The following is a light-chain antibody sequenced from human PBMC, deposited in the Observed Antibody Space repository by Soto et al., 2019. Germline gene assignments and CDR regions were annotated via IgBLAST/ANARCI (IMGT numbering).Light chain of an antibody. Sequence: QSALTQPRSVCGSPGQSVTISCSGTTSDVVGYNYVSWYQEHPGKAPKLMIYDVTKRPSGVPDRFSGSKSGNTASLPISGLQAEDEADYYCCSYAGSYFWVFVGCTQLPVL. J-gene: IGLJ3*02. CDR2: DVT. V-gene: IGLV2-11*01. CDR1: TSDVVGYNY. CDR3: CSYAGSYFWV.